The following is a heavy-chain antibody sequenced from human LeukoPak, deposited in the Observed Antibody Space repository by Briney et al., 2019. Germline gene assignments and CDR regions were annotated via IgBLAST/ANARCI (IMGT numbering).Heavy chain of an antibody. V-gene: IGHV3-53*01. CDR1: GFTVSSNY. D-gene: IGHD4-17*01. CDR2: IYSGGST. CDR3: ARSTGYGDYYFDY. J-gene: IGHJ4*02. Sequence: GGSLRLSCAASGFTVSSNYMSWVRQAPGKGLEWVSVIYSGGSTYYADSVKGRFTISRDNSKNTLYHQMNSLRAEDTAVYYCARSTGYGDYYFDYWGQGTLVTVSS.